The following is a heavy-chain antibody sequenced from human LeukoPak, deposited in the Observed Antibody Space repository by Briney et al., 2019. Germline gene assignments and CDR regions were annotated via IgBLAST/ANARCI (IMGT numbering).Heavy chain of an antibody. Sequence: SETLSLTCTVSGGSISSSSYYWGWIRQPPGKGLEWIGSIYYSGSTYYNPSLKSRVTISVDTSKNQFSLKLSSVTAADTAVYYCASYSRDPARRSFDYWGQGTLVTVSS. D-gene: IGHD6-6*01. CDR1: GGSISSSSYY. V-gene: IGHV4-39*07. CDR2: IYYSGST. J-gene: IGHJ4*02. CDR3: ASYSRDPARRSFDY.